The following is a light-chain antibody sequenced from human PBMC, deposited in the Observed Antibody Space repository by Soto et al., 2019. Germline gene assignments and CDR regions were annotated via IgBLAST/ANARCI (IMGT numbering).Light chain of an antibody. Sequence: EIVLTQSPATLSLSPGERATLSCRASQSVSRYLAWFQQKPGQAPRLLLYGVSSRATGIPARFSGSGSGTDFTPTISSLEPEDFAVYYCQQRSNWGMYTFGQGTKLEIK. V-gene: IGKV3-11*01. CDR2: GVS. CDR3: QQRSNWGMYT. CDR1: QSVSRY. J-gene: IGKJ2*01.